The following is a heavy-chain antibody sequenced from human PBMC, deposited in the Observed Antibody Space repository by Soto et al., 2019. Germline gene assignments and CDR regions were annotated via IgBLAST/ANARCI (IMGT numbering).Heavy chain of an antibody. CDR2: ISYDGSNK. D-gene: IGHD5-12*01. CDR1: GFTFSSYG. J-gene: IGHJ6*02. V-gene: IGHV3-30*03. CDR3: AGDSGYDSPAQTPEYYYYYYGMDV. Sequence: GGSLRLSCAASGFTFSSYGMHWVRQAPGKGLEWVAVISYDGSNKYYADSVKGRFTISRDNSKNTLYLQMNSLRAEDTAVYYCAGDSGYDSPAQTPEYYYYYYGMDVWGQGTTVTVSS.